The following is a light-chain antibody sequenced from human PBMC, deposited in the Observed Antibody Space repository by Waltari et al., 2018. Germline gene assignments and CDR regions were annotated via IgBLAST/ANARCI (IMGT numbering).Light chain of an antibody. CDR2: VNT. V-gene: IGLV1-40*01. CDR3: QSFDSNLNGGVL. Sequence: QSVLTQPPSVSGAPGQRVTISCTGSSSNIGAGNDVHWYQHLPGTAPKLLIYVNTDRPSGVPDRFSGSKSGTSASLALTGLRSEDEGDYDCQSFDSNLNGGVLFGGGTKLTVL. CDR1: SSNIGAGND. J-gene: IGLJ2*01.